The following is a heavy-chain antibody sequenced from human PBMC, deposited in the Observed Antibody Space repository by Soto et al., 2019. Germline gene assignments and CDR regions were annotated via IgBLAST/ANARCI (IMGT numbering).Heavy chain of an antibody. CDR1: GGTFSSYA. CDR3: ARSPKIGYCSGGSCYAAGSKDNWFDP. CDR2: IIPIFGTA. Sequence: SVKVSCKASGGTFSSYAISWVRQAPGQGLEWMGGIIPIFGTANYAQKFQGRVTITADESTSTAYMELSSLRSEDTAVYYCARSPKIGYCSGGSCYAAGSKDNWFDPWGQGTLVTVSS. J-gene: IGHJ5*02. V-gene: IGHV1-69*13. D-gene: IGHD2-15*01.